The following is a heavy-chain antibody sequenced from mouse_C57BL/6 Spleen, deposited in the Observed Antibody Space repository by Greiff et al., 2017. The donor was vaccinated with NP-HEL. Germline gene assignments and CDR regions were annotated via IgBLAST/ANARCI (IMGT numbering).Heavy chain of an antibody. CDR3: ARSGDGYSYFDY. CDR2: INPSSGYT. J-gene: IGHJ2*01. Sequence: VKLLESGAELARPGASVKMSCKASGYTFTSYTMHWVKQRPGQGLEWIGYINPSSGYTKYNQKFKDKATLTADKSSSTAYMQLSSLTSEDSAVYYCARSGDGYSYFDYWGQGTTLTVSS. V-gene: IGHV1-4*01. D-gene: IGHD2-3*01. CDR1: GYTFTSYT.